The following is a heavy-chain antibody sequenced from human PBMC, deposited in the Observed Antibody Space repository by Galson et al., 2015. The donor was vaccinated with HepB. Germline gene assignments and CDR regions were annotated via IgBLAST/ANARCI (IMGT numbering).Heavy chain of an antibody. V-gene: IGHV6-1*01. CDR2: TYYRSKWYN. Sequence: CAISGDSVSSNTAAWNWIRQSPSGGLEWLGRTYYRSKWYNEYAVSVKSRIAFNPDTSKNQFSLQLNSVTPEDTAVYYCARGVYYFDYWGPGTLVTVSS. CDR1: GDSVSSNTAA. CDR3: ARGVYYFDY. J-gene: IGHJ4*02.